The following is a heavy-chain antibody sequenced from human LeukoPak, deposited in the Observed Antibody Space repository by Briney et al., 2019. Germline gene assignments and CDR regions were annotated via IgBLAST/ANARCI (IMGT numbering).Heavy chain of an antibody. Sequence: ASVKVSCKASGYTFTSYGISWVRQAPGQGLEWMGWISAYNGNTNYAQKFQGRVTITADKSTSTAYMELSSLRSEDTAVYYCARVDFEGTYYDSSGYRLDYWGQGTLVTVSS. CDR2: ISAYNGNT. J-gene: IGHJ4*02. V-gene: IGHV1-18*01. CDR1: GYTFTSYG. D-gene: IGHD3-22*01. CDR3: ARVDFEGTYYDSSGYRLDY.